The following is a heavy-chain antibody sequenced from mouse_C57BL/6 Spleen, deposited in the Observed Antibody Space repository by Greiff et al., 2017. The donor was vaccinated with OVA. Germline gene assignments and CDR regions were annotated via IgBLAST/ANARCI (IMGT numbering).Heavy chain of an antibody. Sequence: QQSCKASGYTFTSYWMHWVKQRPGRGLEWIGRIDPNSGGTKYNEKFKSKATLTVDKPSSTAYMQLSSLTSEDSAVYYCAREEGLRHAMDYWGQGTSVTVSS. CDR2: IDPNSGGT. CDR1: GYTFTSYW. J-gene: IGHJ4*01. D-gene: IGHD1-2*01. V-gene: IGHV1-72*01. CDR3: AREEGLRHAMDY.